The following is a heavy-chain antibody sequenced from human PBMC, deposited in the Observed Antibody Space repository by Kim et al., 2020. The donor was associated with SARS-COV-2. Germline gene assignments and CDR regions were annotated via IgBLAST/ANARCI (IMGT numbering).Heavy chain of an antibody. CDR2: IYYSGST. Sequence: SETLSLTCTVSGGSISSGDYYWSWIRQPPGKGLEWIGYIYYSGSTYYNPSLMSRVTISVDTSKNQFSLKLSSVTAADTAVYYCASRYYDILTGYPTTFDYWGQGILVTVSS. CDR3: ASRYYDILTGYPTTFDY. D-gene: IGHD3-9*01. V-gene: IGHV4-30-4*01. CDR1: GGSISSGDYY. J-gene: IGHJ4*02.